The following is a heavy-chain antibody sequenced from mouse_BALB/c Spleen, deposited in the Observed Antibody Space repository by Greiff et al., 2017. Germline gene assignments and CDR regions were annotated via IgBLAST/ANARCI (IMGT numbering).Heavy chain of an antibody. CDR2: IWRGGST. Sequence: QVQLQQSGPSLVQPSQSLSITCTVSGFSLTSYGVHWVRQSPGKGLEWLGVIWRGGSTDYNAAFMSRLSITKDNSKSQVFLKMNSLQADDTAIYYRDKRGNYGSFDYWGQGTTLTVSS. J-gene: IGHJ2*01. D-gene: IGHD1-2*01. V-gene: IGHV2-5-1*01. CDR3: DKRGNYGSFDY. CDR1: GFSLTSYG.